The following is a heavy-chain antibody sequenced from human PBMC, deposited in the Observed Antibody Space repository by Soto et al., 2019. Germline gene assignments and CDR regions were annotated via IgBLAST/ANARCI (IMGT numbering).Heavy chain of an antibody. CDR2: IYWDDDR. D-gene: IGHD3-16*02. J-gene: IGHJ3*01. V-gene: IGHV2-5*02. CDR1: GFSLSTLGAG. Sequence: QITLKESGPPLVKPTQVLTLTCSFSGFSLSTLGAGVGWVRQPPGKALEWLALIYWDDDRQYSPSLKTRLTITKDTSNNQVVLTLTIMDPVDTGTYFCAHTQLSTGANAFDVWGQGIIVTVSS. CDR3: AHTQLSTGANAFDV.